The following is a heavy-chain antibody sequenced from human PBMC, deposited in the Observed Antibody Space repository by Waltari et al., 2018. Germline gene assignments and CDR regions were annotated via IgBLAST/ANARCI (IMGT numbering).Heavy chain of an antibody. CDR1: GYAFTAYY. V-gene: IGHV1-2*02. CDR2: INPNSGVT. CDR3: ARSRFIGEAGTLDH. Sequence: QVLIVHSGAEVVKPGASVKVSCKTSGYAFTAYYLPWVRQAPGERLEGLGWINPNSGVTVDPQKIQGRATMTTDTSIDTAYLELKSLTSDDTALYYCARSRFIGEAGTLDHWGQGTLVSVSS. D-gene: IGHD3-16*02. J-gene: IGHJ4*02.